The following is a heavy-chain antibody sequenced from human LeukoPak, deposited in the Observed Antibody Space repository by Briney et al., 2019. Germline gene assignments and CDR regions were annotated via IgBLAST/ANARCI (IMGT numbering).Heavy chain of an antibody. CDR3: ARVSYDFWGSYYYYGMDV. CDR2: IYSGGST. Sequence: PGGSLRLSCAASGFTVSSNYMSWVRQAPGKGLEWVSVIYSGGSTYYADSVKGRFTISRDNSKNTLYLQMNSLRAEDTAVYYCARVSYDFWGSYYYYGMDVWGQGTTVTVSS. J-gene: IGHJ6*02. D-gene: IGHD3-3*01. V-gene: IGHV3-53*01. CDR1: GFTVSSNY.